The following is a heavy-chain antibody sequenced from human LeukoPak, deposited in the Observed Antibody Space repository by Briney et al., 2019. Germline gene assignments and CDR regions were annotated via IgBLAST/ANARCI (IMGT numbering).Heavy chain of an antibody. V-gene: IGHV3-48*03. CDR1: GFTFSSYE. D-gene: IGHD4-17*01. CDR3: ARPLDYGDYVPLDY. Sequence: GGSLRLSCAPSGFTFSSYEMNWVRQAPGKGLEWISYISSSGTTIYYADSVKGRFTISRGNAKKSLYLQMNSLRAEDTAVYYCARPLDYGDYVPLDYWGQGTLVTVSS. J-gene: IGHJ4*02. CDR2: ISSSGTTI.